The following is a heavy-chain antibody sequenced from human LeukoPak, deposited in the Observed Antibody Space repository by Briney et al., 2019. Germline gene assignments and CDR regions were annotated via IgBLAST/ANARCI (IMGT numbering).Heavy chain of an antibody. V-gene: IGHV3-7*01. Sequence: QPGGSLRLSCAVSGSTFTDYWMNWVRQAPGKGLEWVASIRQDGSEKTYVDSVKGRFTISRDNTKNSLSLQVNSLRVEDTAVYYCARDGTAAGLYFDLWGQGTLVTVSS. D-gene: IGHD6-13*01. CDR2: IRQDGSEK. CDR1: GSTFTDYW. CDR3: ARDGTAAGLYFDL. J-gene: IGHJ4*01.